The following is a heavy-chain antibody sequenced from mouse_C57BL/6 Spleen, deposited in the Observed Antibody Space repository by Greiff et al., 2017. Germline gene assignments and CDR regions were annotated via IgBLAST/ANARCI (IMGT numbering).Heavy chain of an antibody. D-gene: IGHD1-1*01. CDR1: GFNIKDYY. CDR3: TRYYYGSSWFAY. Sequence: EVMLEESGAELVRPGASVKLSCTASGFNIKDYYMHWVKQRPEQGLEWIGRIDPEDGDTEYAPKFQGKATMTADTSSNTAYLQLSSLTSEDTAVYYCTRYYYGSSWFAYWGQGTLVTVSA. V-gene: IGHV14-1*01. CDR2: IDPEDGDT. J-gene: IGHJ3*01.